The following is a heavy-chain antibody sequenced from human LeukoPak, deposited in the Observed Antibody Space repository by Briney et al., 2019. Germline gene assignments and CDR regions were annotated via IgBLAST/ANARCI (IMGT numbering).Heavy chain of an antibody. J-gene: IGHJ4*02. Sequence: SETLSLTCTVSSGSISSGDYYWSWIRQPPGKGLEWIGYIYYSGSTCYNPSLKSRVTISVDTSKNQFSLKLSSVTAADTAVYYCARDARVGATTPFDYWAREPWSPSPQ. V-gene: IGHV4-30-4*08. CDR1: SGSISSGDYY. D-gene: IGHD1-26*01. CDR2: IYYSGST. CDR3: ARDARVGATTPFDY.